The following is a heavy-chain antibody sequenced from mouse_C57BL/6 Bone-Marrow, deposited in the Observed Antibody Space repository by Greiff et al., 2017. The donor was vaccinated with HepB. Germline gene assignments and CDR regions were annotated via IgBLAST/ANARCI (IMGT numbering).Heavy chain of an antibody. CDR3: AEGGSSYREGAMDY. CDR1: GYSFTDYN. Sequence: EVQLQQSGPELVKPGASVKISCKASGYSFTDYNMNWVQQSTGKSLEWIGVINPNDGTTSYNQKFKGKATLTVDQSSSTDYMQLNSLTSEDSAVYDCAEGGSSYREGAMDYWGQGTSVTVSS. CDR2: INPNDGTT. J-gene: IGHJ4*01. V-gene: IGHV1-39*01. D-gene: IGHD1-1*01.